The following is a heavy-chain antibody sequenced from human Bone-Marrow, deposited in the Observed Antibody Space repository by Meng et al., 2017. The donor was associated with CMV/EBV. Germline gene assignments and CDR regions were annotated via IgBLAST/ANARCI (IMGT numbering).Heavy chain of an antibody. V-gene: IGHV3-21*01. CDR3: ARDTGSLVYFDY. J-gene: IGHJ4*02. CDR2: ISASRSYI. CDR1: GFTFSSYW. D-gene: IGHD2-8*02. Sequence: ETLSLTCAASGFTFSSYWTSWVRQAPGKGLEWVSTISASRSYIYYADSLKGRFTISRDNAKNSLYLQMNSLRPEDTAVYYCARDTGSLVYFDYWGQGTLVTVSS.